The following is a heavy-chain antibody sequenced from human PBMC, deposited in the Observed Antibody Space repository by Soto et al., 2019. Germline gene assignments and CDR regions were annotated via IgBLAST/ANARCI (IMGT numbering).Heavy chain of an antibody. V-gene: IGHV4-4*02. CDR1: GGSISSSNW. CDR3: ARDSYYTSGNYFTYYTYAMDV. CDR2: IYHSGST. Sequence: SETLSLTCAVSGGSISSSNWWSWVRQPPGKGLEWIGEIYHSGSTNYNPSLKSRVTISVDKSKNQFSLKLSSVTAADTAVYYCARDSYYTSGNYFTYYTYAMDVWGQGTTVTVSS. J-gene: IGHJ6*02. D-gene: IGHD3-10*01.